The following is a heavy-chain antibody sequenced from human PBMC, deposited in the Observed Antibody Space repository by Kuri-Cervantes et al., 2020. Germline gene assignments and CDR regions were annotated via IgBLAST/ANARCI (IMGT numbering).Heavy chain of an antibody. J-gene: IGHJ6*02. CDR1: GFTFSSYG. CDR3: AKVYRGGSEGMDV. CDR2: ISGSGGST. V-gene: IGHV3-23*01. D-gene: IGHD3-16*01. Sequence: GGSLRLSCAASGFTFSSYGMHWVRQAPGKGLEWVSAISGSGGSTYYADSVKGRFTISRDNSKNTLYLQMNSLRAEDTAVYYCAKVYRGGSEGMDVWGQGTTVTVSS.